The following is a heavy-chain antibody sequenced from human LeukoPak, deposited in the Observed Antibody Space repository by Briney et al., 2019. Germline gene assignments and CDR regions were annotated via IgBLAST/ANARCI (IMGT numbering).Heavy chain of an antibody. Sequence: ASVKVSCKASGYTFTSYYMHWVRQAPGQGLEWMGIINPSGGSTSYAQKFQGRFTISRDNSKNTMYLHMNSLRAEDTALYFCARDERSIQFNFWGQGTLVTVSS. CDR1: GYTFTSYY. V-gene: IGHV1-46*01. D-gene: IGHD5-24*01. CDR2: INPSGGST. J-gene: IGHJ4*02. CDR3: ARDERSIQFNF.